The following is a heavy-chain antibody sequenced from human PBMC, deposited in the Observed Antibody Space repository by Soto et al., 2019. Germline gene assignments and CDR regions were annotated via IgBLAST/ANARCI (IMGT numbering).Heavy chain of an antibody. Sequence: GGSVKLSCVDSGFTFSSYAMSWVRPAPGKGLEWVSAISGSGGSTYYADSVKGRFTISRDNSKNTLYLQMNSLRAEDTAVYYCAKVYDSSGYRYGMDVWGQGTTVTVSS. J-gene: IGHJ6*02. V-gene: IGHV3-23*01. D-gene: IGHD3-22*01. CDR2: ISGSGGST. CDR3: AKVYDSSGYRYGMDV. CDR1: GFTFSSYA.